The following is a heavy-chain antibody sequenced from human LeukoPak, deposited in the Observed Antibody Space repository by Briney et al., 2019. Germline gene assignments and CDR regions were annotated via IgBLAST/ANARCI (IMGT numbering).Heavy chain of an antibody. Sequence: SETLSLTCTVSGGSISSGDYYWSWIRQPPGKGLEWIGYIYYSGSTYYNPSLKSRVTISVDTSKNQFSLKLSSVTAADTAVYYCARAHAYYYGMDVWGQGTTVTVSS. CDR2: IYYSGST. CDR1: GGSISSGDYY. J-gene: IGHJ6*02. V-gene: IGHV4-30-4*02. CDR3: ARAHAYYYGMDV.